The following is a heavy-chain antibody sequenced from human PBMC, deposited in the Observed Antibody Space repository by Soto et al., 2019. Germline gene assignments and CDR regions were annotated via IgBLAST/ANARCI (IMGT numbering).Heavy chain of an antibody. CDR2: IYYSGST. V-gene: IGHV4-59*08. Sequence: QVQLQESGPGLVKPSETLSLTCTVSGGSISSYYWSWIRQPPGKGLEWIGYIYYSGSTNYNPALERRVTRSVDTCKSQSSLKRSSVTAADTAVYYCARRYSSALDIWGQATMVTVSS. J-gene: IGHJ3*02. CDR1: GGSISSYY. CDR3: ARRYSSALDI. D-gene: IGHD6-13*01.